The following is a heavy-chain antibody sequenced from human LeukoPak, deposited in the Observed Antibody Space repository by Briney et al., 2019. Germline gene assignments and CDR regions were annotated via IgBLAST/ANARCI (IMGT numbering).Heavy chain of an antibody. Sequence: ASVKVSCKASGYTFTGYYMHWVRQAPGQGLEWMGWINPNTGGTNYAQKFQGRVTMTRDTSINTVYMDLSRLRSDDTACYYCARTYCDTTACSNWFVPWGQGTLVTVSS. D-gene: IGHD2/OR15-2a*01. CDR1: GYTFTGYY. CDR3: ARTYCDTTACSNWFVP. CDR2: INPNTGGT. V-gene: IGHV1-2*02. J-gene: IGHJ5*02.